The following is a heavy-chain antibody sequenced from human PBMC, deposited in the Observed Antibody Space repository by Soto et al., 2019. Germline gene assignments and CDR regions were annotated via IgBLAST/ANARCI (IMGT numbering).Heavy chain of an antibody. CDR1: GGSISSSSYY. CDR3: ARRRGSDAFDI. D-gene: IGHD3-10*01. Sequence: LSLTCTVSGGSISSSSYYWGWIRQPPGKGLEWIGSIYYSGSTYYNPSLKSRVTISVDTSKNQFSLKLSSVTAADTAVYYCARRRGSDAFDIWGQGTMVTVSS. CDR2: IYYSGST. J-gene: IGHJ3*02. V-gene: IGHV4-39*01.